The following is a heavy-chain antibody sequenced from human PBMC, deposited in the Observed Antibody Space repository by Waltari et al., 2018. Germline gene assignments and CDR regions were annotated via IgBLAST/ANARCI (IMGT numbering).Heavy chain of an antibody. J-gene: IGHJ5*02. V-gene: IGHV3-7*04. CDR2: IQQNGSEK. CDR3: ARDLVATPP. CDR1: GFTLSRAW. Sequence: EVQLVESGGALVQPGGSLRLSCSACGFTLSRAWRTWVRQAPGNGVDWVGNIQQNGSEKWYADSVRGRFTISRDNAMNSLYLQMNSLRVEDTAVYYCARDLVATPPWGQGTLVTVSS. D-gene: IGHD2-21*02.